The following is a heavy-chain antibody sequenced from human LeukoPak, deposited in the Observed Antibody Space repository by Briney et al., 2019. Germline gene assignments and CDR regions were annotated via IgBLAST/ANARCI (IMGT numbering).Heavy chain of an antibody. CDR3: TRHATAMAKGY. Sequence: GGSVRLSWAASGFTFRGSARHWVRQASGKGLEWVGRIRSKANSYATAYAASVKGRFTISRDDSKNTAYLQMNSLKTEDTAVYYCTRHATAMAKGYWGQGTLVTVSS. J-gene: IGHJ4*02. D-gene: IGHD5-18*01. CDR1: GFTFRGSA. CDR2: IRSKANSYAT. V-gene: IGHV3-73*01.